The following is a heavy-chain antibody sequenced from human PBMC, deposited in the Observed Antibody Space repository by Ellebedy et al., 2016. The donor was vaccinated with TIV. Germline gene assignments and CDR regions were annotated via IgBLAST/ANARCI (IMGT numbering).Heavy chain of an antibody. V-gene: IGHV1-46*01. J-gene: IGHJ3*01. D-gene: IGHD3-10*01. CDR3: ARTTRQVDFTRSMRGSGDAFDF. Sequence: ASVKVSCKASGYTFTRYYIHWVRQAPGQGLEWMGIINPSAGGRNYAQKFQGRITVTRDTSTSTVYMELSSLTSADTAVYYCARTTRQVDFTRSMRGSGDAFDFWGQGTVVTVSS. CDR2: INPSAGGR. CDR1: GYTFTRYY.